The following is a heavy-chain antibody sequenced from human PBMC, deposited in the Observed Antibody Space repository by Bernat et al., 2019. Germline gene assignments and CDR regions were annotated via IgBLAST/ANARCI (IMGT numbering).Heavy chain of an antibody. CDR2: INHSGNT. V-gene: IGHV4-34*01. Sequence: QVQLQQWGAGLLKPLETLSLTCGVYGGSLYDYFWTWIRQPPGKGLEWIGEINHSGNTNYNPSLKSRVTISTDTSKNQFSLKLSSVTAADTAVYYCARGRLKLYPYYYYNGMDVWGQGTTVTVSS. D-gene: IGHD2/OR15-2a*01. CDR1: GGSLYDYF. J-gene: IGHJ6*02. CDR3: ARGRLKLYPYYYYNGMDV.